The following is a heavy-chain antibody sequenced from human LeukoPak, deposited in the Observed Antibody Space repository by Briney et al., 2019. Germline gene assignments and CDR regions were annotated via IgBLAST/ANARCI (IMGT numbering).Heavy chain of an antibody. V-gene: IGHV3-11*01. D-gene: IGHD6-13*01. CDR1: GFTFSDYY. CDR3: ARDAGRVGAKQQLANY. Sequence: GGSLRLSCAASGFTFSDYYMSWIRQAPGKGLGWVSYISSSGSTIYYADSVKGRFTISRDNAKNSLYLQMNSLRAEDTAVYYCARDAGRVGAKQQLANYWGQGTLVTVSS. J-gene: IGHJ4*02. CDR2: ISSSGSTI.